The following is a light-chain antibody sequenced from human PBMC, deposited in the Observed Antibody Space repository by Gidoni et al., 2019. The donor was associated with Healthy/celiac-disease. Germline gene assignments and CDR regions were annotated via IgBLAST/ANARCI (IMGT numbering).Light chain of an antibody. CDR2: RNN. J-gene: IGLJ3*02. Sequence: QSVLTQPPSASGTPGQRVTISCSGSGANIGSNYVYWYQQLPGTAPKLLIYRNNQRPSGVPDRFSGSKSGTSASLAISGLRSEDEADYYCAAWDDSLSGLGVFGGGTKLTVL. CDR1: GANIGSNY. CDR3: AAWDDSLSGLGV. V-gene: IGLV1-47*01.